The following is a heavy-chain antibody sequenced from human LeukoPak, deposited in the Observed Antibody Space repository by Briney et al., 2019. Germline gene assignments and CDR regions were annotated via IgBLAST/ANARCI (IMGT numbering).Heavy chain of an antibody. D-gene: IGHD2-15*01. CDR2: IKEDGREK. CDR3: ARGWGEKGYCRGGTCNNPQFDY. J-gene: IGHJ4*02. CDR1: GLKFSDYW. Sequence: GGSPPLSLEASGLKFSDYWMTWGRQAPGKGVEGVANIKEDGREKYYVDSVKGRFTLSKDNANTSVYLQMNSLGAEDTAVYYCARGWGEKGYCRGGTCNNPQFDYWGQGILVTVSS. V-gene: IGHV3-7*01.